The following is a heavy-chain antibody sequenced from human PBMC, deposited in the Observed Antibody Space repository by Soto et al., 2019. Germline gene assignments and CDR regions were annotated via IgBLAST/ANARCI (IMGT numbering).Heavy chain of an antibody. CDR3: AKFISIVVVVAAPDY. D-gene: IGHD2-15*01. CDR2: ISGSGGST. V-gene: IGHV3-23*01. CDR1: GFTFSSYA. J-gene: IGHJ4*02. Sequence: GGSLRLSCAASGFTFSSYAMSWVRQAPGKGLEWVSAISGSGGSTYYADSVKGRFTISRDNPKNTLYLQMNSLRAEDTAVYYCAKFISIVVVVAAPDYWGQGTLVTVSS.